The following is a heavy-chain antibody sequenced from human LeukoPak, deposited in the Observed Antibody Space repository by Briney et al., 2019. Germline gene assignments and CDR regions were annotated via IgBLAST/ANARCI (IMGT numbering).Heavy chain of an antibody. CDR3: ARDFGVFYCDSSGYKTDY. J-gene: IGHJ4*02. D-gene: IGHD3-22*01. CDR2: ISSSGSTI. Sequence: PGGSVRLSCAASGFTFSSYEMNWVRQAPGKGLEWVSYISSSGSTIYYADSVKGRFTISRDNAKNSLYLQMNSLRAEDTAVYYCARDFGVFYCDSSGYKTDYWGQGTLVTVSS. CDR1: GFTFSSYE. V-gene: IGHV3-48*03.